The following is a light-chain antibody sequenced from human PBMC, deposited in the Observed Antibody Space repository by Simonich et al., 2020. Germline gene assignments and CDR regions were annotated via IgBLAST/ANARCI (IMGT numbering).Light chain of an antibody. CDR2: GAS. CDR1: QSVRSN. J-gene: IGKJ4*01. CDR3: QQYNNWPLT. Sequence: EIVMTPSPATLSVSPGTRETLSCRASQSVRSNLAWYQLKPGKAPRLLIYGASTRATGIPARFSGSGSGTEFTLTISSLQSEDFAVYYCQQYNNWPLTFGGGTKVEIK. V-gene: IGKV3-15*01.